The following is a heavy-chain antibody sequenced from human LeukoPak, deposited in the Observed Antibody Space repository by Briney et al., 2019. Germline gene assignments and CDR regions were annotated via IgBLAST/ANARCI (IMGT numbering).Heavy chain of an antibody. CDR1: GGSFSGYY. D-gene: IGHD3-10*01. CDR2: INHSGST. J-gene: IGHJ4*02. Sequence: PSETLSLTCAVYGGSFSGYYWSWIRQPPGKGLEWIGEINHSGSTNYNPSLKSRVTISVDTSKNQFSLKLSSVTAADTAVYYCARQGGEYYYGSGPNITDYRGQGTLVTVSS. V-gene: IGHV4-34*01. CDR3: ARQGGEYYYGSGPNITDY.